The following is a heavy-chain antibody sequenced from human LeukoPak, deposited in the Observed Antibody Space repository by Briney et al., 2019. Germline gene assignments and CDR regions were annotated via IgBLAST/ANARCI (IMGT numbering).Heavy chain of an antibody. J-gene: IGHJ4*02. CDR2: IDDSGST. CDR3: ARTNWGFSAFDY. D-gene: IGHD7-27*01. Sequence: SETLSLTCTVSGGSISSGGYYWSWIRQHPGKGLEWIGYIDDSGSTYYNPSLKSRITISVDTSKNQFSLKLSSVTAADTAVYYCARTNWGFSAFDYWGQGTLVTVSS. CDR1: GGSISSGGYY. V-gene: IGHV4-31*03.